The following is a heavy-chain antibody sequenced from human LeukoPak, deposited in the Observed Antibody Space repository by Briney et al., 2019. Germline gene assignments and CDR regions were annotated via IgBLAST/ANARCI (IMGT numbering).Heavy chain of an antibody. CDR2: INSDGSST. CDR3: AREWYYYDSSGYYNS. V-gene: IGHV3-74*01. Sequence: GGSLRLSCAASGFTFSSHWMHWVRQAPGKGLVWVSRINSDGSSTSYADSVKGRFTISRDNAKNTLYLQMNSLRAEDTAVYYCAREWYYYDSSGYYNSWGQGTLVTVSS. J-gene: IGHJ4*02. D-gene: IGHD3-22*01. CDR1: GFTFSSHW.